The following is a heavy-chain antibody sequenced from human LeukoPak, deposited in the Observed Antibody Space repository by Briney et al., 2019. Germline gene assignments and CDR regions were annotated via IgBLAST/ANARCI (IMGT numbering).Heavy chain of an antibody. CDR2: INRSGST. CDR3: ARTYDFWSGYWVDY. CDR1: GGSFSGYY. V-gene: IGHV4-34*01. J-gene: IGHJ4*02. Sequence: SETLSLTXAVYGGSFSGYYWSWIRQPPGKGLEWIGEINRSGSTNYNPSLKSRVTISVDTSKNQFSLKLSSVTAADTAVYYCARTYDFWSGYWVDYWGQETLVTVSS. D-gene: IGHD3-3*01.